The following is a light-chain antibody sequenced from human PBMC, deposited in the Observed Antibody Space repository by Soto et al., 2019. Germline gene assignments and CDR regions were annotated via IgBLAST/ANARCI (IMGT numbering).Light chain of an antibody. J-gene: IGKJ2*01. CDR1: QSVGHS. V-gene: IGKV3-15*01. CDR3: QRYNDWPEYT. Sequence: EMEMTQSPATLSVSPGEGVTLSCRVSQSVGHSLAWYQQKPGHPPRILIYGASTRVTGVPPRFSGSGSGTEFALTITSLQSEDFALYYCQRYNDWPEYTFGQGTRLEIK. CDR2: GAS.